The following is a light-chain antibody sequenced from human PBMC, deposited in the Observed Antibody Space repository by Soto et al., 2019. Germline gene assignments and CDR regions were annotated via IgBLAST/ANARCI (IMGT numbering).Light chain of an antibody. Sequence: RVTSQSPATVSVSPGERATLSCRASQSVSSNLAWYQQKPGQAPRLLIYGASTRATGIPARFSGSGSGTEFTLTISSLQSEDFAVYYCQQYNNWPRTFGQGTNVAI. J-gene: IGKJ1*01. CDR3: QQYNNWPRT. V-gene: IGKV3-15*01. CDR1: QSVSSN. CDR2: GAS.